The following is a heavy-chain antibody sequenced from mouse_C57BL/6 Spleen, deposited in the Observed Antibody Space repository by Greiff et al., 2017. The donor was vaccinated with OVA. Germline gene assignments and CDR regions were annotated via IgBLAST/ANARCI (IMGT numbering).Heavy chain of an antibody. V-gene: IGHV1-53*01. D-gene: IGHD1-1*01. CDR2: INPSNGGT. Sequence: QVQLQQPGTELVKPGASVKLSCTASGYTFTSYWMHWVKQRPGQGLEWIGNINPSNGGTNYNEKFKSKATLTVDKSSSTAYMQLSSLTSEDSAVNYCAREDYYGSFYYWGQGTTLTVSS. CDR1: GYTFTSYW. CDR3: AREDYYGSFYY. J-gene: IGHJ2*01.